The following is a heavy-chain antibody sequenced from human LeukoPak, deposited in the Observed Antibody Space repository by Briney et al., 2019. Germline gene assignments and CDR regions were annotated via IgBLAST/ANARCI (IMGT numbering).Heavy chain of an antibody. D-gene: IGHD3-22*01. CDR2: IVVGSGNT. CDR3: ARTTYYYDSSGYYPYWFDP. Sequence: ASVKVSCKASGFTFTSSAVQWVRQARGQRLEWIVWIVVGSGNTNYAQKFQERVTITRDMSTSTAYMELSSLRSDDTAVYYCARTTYYYDSSGYYPYWFDPWGQGTLVTVSS. CDR1: GFTFTSSA. J-gene: IGHJ5*02. V-gene: IGHV1-58*01.